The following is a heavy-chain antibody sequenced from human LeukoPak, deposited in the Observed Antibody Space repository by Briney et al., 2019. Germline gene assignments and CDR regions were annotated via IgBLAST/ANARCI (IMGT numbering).Heavy chain of an antibody. CDR1: GLTFYIYG. D-gene: IGHD2-15*01. V-gene: IGHV3-33*08. J-gene: IGHJ3*02. CDR2: IWYDGSNI. Sequence: GSSLTLLCGASGLTFYIYGVHWLRHAPGKAVEWVADIWYDGSNIYYAHSVKRRFTLSIDNSKNTLYLQMNRLRAEATAVYYCARGCGCTSWHPVDIVVVVAATDAFYIWGKGKMVTVSS. CDR3: ARGCGCTSWHPVDIVVVVAATDAFYI.